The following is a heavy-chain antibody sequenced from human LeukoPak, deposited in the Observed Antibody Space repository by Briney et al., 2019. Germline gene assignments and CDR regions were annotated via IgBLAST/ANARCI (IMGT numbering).Heavy chain of an antibody. CDR3: ARAHYSSFDY. CDR1: GFTFSTYA. Sequence: GGSLRLSCAASGFTFSTYAMSWVRQAPGKGLEWVSAISGSGGTTYYADSMKGRLTISRDNSKNTLYLQMNSLRAEDTAVYYCARAHYSSFDYWGQGTLVTVSS. J-gene: IGHJ4*02. CDR2: ISGSGGTT. V-gene: IGHV3-23*01. D-gene: IGHD3-22*01.